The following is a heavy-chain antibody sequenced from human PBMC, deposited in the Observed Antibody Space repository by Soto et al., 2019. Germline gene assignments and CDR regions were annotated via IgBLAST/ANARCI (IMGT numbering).Heavy chain of an antibody. D-gene: IGHD3-9*01. CDR1: GLTLWGLY. CDR3: ARVRERLQYFDWFYHFDS. Sequence: VILSLTNPVSGLTLWGLYLVLFRQTPGKGLEWIGYIYYIGSTKYNPSLTTRVAMSAATPKNPVSLRLTSVTAAATAVYYCARVRERLQYFDWFYHFDSWGQGTLVNVSA. J-gene: IGHJ4*02. V-gene: IGHV4-59*11. CDR2: IYYIGST.